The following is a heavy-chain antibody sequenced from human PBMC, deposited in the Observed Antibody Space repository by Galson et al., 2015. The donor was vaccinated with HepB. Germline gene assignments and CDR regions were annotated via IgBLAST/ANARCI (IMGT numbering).Heavy chain of an antibody. D-gene: IGHD1-26*01. V-gene: IGHV4-39*01. CDR2: IYYRGST. Sequence: ETLSLTCTVSGGSISNSNFYWDWIRQPPGKGLEWIGSIYYRGSTYYNPSLKSRVTISVDTSKNQFSLRLSSVTATDTAVYYCASNRWELPFDYWGQGTLVTVSS. CDR3: ASNRWELPFDY. CDR1: GGSISNSNFY. J-gene: IGHJ4*02.